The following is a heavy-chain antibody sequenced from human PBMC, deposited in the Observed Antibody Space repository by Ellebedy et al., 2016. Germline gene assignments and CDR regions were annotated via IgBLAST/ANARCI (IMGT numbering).Heavy chain of an antibody. CDR3: ARATGNYYYYGMDV. V-gene: IGHV4-59*12. Sequence: SETLSLXCTVSGGSISSYYWTWIRQPPGKGLEWIGYIYYNGGTKYNPSLTSRVTMSGDTSKNHFSLKLNSVTAADTAVYYCARATGNYYYYGMDVWGQGTTVTVSS. J-gene: IGHJ6*02. D-gene: IGHD1-1*01. CDR2: IYYNGGT. CDR1: GGSISSYY.